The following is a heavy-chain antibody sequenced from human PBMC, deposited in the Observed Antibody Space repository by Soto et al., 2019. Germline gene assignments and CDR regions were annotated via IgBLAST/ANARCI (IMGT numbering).Heavy chain of an antibody. Sequence: PSETLSLTCTVSGDSISNYYWSWVRQSAVKGLEWIGRIYISGSTDYNPSLRSRVTMSVDTSKNQFSLRLTSVTAADTAVYYCARDYIIPVAAATSFATWGTGTLVPVSS. CDR1: GDSISNYY. J-gene: IGHJ4*02. CDR3: ARDYIIPVAAATSFAT. D-gene: IGHD2-15*01. CDR2: IYISGST. V-gene: IGHV4-4*07.